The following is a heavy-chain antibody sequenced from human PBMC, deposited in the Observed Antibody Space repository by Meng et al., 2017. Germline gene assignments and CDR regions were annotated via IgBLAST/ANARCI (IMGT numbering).Heavy chain of an antibody. CDR3: ARVSHTYYYDSSGYYPSDY. D-gene: IGHD3-22*01. CDR1: GNTLTSYG. CDR2: ISAYNGNT. V-gene: IGHV1-18*01. J-gene: IGHJ4*02. Sequence: AEVYKPGASVNGPWKASGNTLTSYGISWVRQAPGQGLEWMGWISAYNGNTNYTQKLQGRVTMTTDTSTSTAYMELRSLRSDDTAVYYCARVSHTYYYDSSGYYPSDYWGQGTLVTVSS.